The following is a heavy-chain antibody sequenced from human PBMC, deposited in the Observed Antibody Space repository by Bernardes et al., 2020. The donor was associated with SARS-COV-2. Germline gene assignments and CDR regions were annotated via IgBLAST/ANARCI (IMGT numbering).Heavy chain of an antibody. CDR3: ARDECEVTSAPRGLDP. D-gene: IGHD3-3*01. CDR2: IGPGDSYS. Sequence: GESLKISCKVSGYRFTNYCINWVRQMPGKGLEWMGVIGPGDSYSNYSPSVQGHVTISFDESIETAYLQWRSLKASDTAMYFCARDECEVTSAPRGLDPWGQGTPVTVSS. CDR1: GYRFTNYC. J-gene: IGHJ5*02. V-gene: IGHV5-10-1*01.